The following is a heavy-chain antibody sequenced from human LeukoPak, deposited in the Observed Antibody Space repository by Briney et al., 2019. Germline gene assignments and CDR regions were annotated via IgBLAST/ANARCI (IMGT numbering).Heavy chain of an antibody. CDR2: ISYDGSNK. CDR1: GFTFSSYG. J-gene: IGHJ4*02. Sequence: GGSLRLSCAASGFTFSSYGMHWVRQAPGKGLEWVAVISYDGSNKYYAGSVKGRFTISRDNSKNTLYLQMNSLRPEDTAVYHCAKGQGSSSYEPPDYWGQGTLVTVSS. V-gene: IGHV3-30*18. CDR3: AKGQGSSSYEPPDY. D-gene: IGHD6-13*01.